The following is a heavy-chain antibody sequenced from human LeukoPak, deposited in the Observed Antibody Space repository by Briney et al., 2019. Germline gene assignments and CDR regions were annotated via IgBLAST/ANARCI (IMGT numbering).Heavy chain of an antibody. Sequence: GGSLRLSCAASGFTFSDYYMSWIRQAPGKGLEWVSYISSSGTTIYYADSVKGRFTISRDNAKNSLYLQMNSLRAEDTAVYYCAKGDWAYSSSYFDYWGQGTLVTVSS. CDR3: AKGDWAYSSSYFDY. D-gene: IGHD6-6*01. V-gene: IGHV3-11*01. J-gene: IGHJ4*02. CDR1: GFTFSDYY. CDR2: ISSSGTTI.